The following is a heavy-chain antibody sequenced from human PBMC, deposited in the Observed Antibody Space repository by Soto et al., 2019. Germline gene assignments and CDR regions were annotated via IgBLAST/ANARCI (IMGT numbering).Heavy chain of an antibody. J-gene: IGHJ6*02. CDR3: ARAGFVSGWNEFSGMDV. D-gene: IGHD6-19*01. Sequence: VQPVQSGAEVRKPGSSVKVSCQVSGVTFSTSTITWVRQAPGQGLEWMGSIIPILGTAKSTQKFQGRVTITADESASVAYMELSSLTSEDTAVYYCARAGFVSGWNEFSGMDVWGQGTTVTFSS. V-gene: IGHV1-69*11. CDR2: IIPILGTA. CDR1: GVTFSTST.